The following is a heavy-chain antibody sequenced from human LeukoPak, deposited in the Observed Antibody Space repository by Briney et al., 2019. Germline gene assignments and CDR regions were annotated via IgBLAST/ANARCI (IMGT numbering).Heavy chain of an antibody. CDR2: IKEDGSQK. J-gene: IGHJ4*02. V-gene: IGHV3-7*01. CDR1: GFSFRSHW. CDR3: AREEYQLLVDY. D-gene: IGHD2-2*01. Sequence: GGSLRLSCAASGFSFRSHWMSWVRQAPGQGLEWVANIKEDGSQKYYVDSVKGRFTISRDNVKNLLYLQMNSLRAEDTAVYYCAREEYQLLVDYWGQGTLVTVSS.